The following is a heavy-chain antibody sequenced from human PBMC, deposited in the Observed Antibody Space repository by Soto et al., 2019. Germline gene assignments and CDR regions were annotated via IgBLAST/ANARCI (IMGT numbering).Heavy chain of an antibody. D-gene: IGHD3-9*01. CDR1: GYTFTSYA. CDR3: AKSYDILTGYSPNWFDP. V-gene: IGHV1-3*01. CDR2: INAGNGNT. Sequence: ASVKVSCKASGYTFTSYAMHWVRQAPGQRLEWMGWINAGNGNTKYAQKFQGRVTMTRNTSISTAYMELSSLRSEDTAVYYCAKSYDILTGYSPNWFDPWGQGTLVTVSS. J-gene: IGHJ5*02.